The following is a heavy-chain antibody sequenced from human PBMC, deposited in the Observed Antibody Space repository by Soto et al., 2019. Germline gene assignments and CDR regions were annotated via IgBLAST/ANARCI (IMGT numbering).Heavy chain of an antibody. CDR3: ARQVPYYGSGSYYFNWFDP. V-gene: IGHV4-59*08. D-gene: IGHD3-10*01. CDR2: IYYSGST. J-gene: IGHJ5*02. Sequence: SETLSLTCTVSGGSISSYYWSWIRQPPGKGLEWIGYIYYSGSTNYNPSLKSRVTISVDTSKNQFSLKLSSVTAADTAVYYCARQVPYYGSGSYYFNWFDPWGQGTLVTVS. CDR1: GGSISSYY.